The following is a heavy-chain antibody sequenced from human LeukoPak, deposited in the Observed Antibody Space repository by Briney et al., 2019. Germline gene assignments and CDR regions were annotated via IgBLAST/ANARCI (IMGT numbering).Heavy chain of an antibody. D-gene: IGHD1-1*01. J-gene: IGHJ4*02. CDR3: ARNFLMEKTLLGY. V-gene: IGHV4-59*08. Sequence: SETLSLTCTVSGGSISSYYWNWIRQPPGKRLEWIAFIYYSGITTYNPSLKSRVTISVDTSKNQFSLKLSSVTAADTAVYYCARNFLMEKTLLGYWGQGTLVTVSS. CDR2: IYYSGIT. CDR1: GGSISSYY.